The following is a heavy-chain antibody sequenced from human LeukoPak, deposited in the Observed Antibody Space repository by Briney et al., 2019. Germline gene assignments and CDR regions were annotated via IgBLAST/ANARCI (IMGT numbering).Heavy chain of an antibody. V-gene: IGHV4-39*07. J-gene: IGHJ4*02. Sequence: KSSETLSLTCTVPGGSISSSSYYWGWIRQPPGKGLEWIGSIYYSGSTYYNPSLKSRVTISVDTSKNQFSLKLSSVTAADTAVYYCARVCYGGNWDFDYWGQGTLVTVSS. D-gene: IGHD4-23*01. CDR1: GGSISSSSYY. CDR3: ARVCYGGNWDFDY. CDR2: IYYSGST.